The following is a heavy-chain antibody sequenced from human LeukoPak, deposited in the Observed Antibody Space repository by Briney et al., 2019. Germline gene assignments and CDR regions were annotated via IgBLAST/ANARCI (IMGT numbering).Heavy chain of an antibody. D-gene: IGHD6-6*01. Sequence: SETLSLTCAVYGGSFSGYYWSWIRQPPGKGLEWIGEINHSGSTNYNPSLKSRVTISVDTSKNQFSLKLSSVTAADTAVYYCARSIAARPHYYYYMDVWGKGTTVTVSS. V-gene: IGHV4-34*01. CDR3: ARSIAARPHYYYYMDV. J-gene: IGHJ6*03. CDR2: INHSGST. CDR1: GGSFSGYY.